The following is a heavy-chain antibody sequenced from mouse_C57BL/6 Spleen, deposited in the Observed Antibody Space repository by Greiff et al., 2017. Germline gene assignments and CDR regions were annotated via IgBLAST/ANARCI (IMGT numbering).Heavy chain of an antibody. J-gene: IGHJ2*01. CDR1: GYSFTGYY. V-gene: IGHV1-42*01. Sequence: EVQLVESGPELVKPGASVKISCKASGYSFTGYYMNWVKQSPEKSLEWIGEINPSTGGTTYNQKFKAKATLTVDKSSSTAYMQLKSLTSEDSAVYYCARGGTTVVAKDFDYWGQGTTLTVSS. CDR3: ARGGTTVVAKDFDY. D-gene: IGHD1-1*01. CDR2: INPSTGGT.